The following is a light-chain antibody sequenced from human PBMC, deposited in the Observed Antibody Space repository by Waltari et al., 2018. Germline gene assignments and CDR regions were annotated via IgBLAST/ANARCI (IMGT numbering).Light chain of an antibody. CDR2: DVS. CDR3: SSYTSSTTLI. CDR1: SSDIGDYNF. J-gene: IGLJ2*01. V-gene: IGLV2-14*03. Sequence: QSALTQPASVFGSPGQSITISCTGTSSDIGDYNFVSWYQQHPGKAPKLMIYDVSLRPSGISSRFSGSKSGNTASLTSSGLQAEDEADYHCSSYTSSTTLIFGGGTKLTVL.